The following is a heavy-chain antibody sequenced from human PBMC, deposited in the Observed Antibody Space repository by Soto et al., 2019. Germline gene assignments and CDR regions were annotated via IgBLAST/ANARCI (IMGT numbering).Heavy chain of an antibody. CDR3: AREVPSRYFDL. V-gene: IGHV4-34*01. CDR2: VNHSGST. CDR1: GASFSDSY. J-gene: IGHJ2*01. D-gene: IGHD1-1*01. Sequence: QVRLQQWGAGLLKPSETLSLTCAVYGASFSDSYWNWIRQTPGKGLEWLGEVNHSGSTIYNTSLESRVTISLDTSRKQFTLKMRSATAADTAVYYCAREVPSRYFDLWGRGTPVTVSS.